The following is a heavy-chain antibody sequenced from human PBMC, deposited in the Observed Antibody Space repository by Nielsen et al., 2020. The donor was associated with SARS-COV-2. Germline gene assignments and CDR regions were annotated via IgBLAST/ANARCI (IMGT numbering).Heavy chain of an antibody. V-gene: IGHV1-2*02. D-gene: IGHD3-16*02. CDR2: INPNSGGT. CDR3: ARAWGSYRYLYY. CDR1: GYTFTGYY. Sequence: ASVKVSCKASGYTFTGYYMHWVRQAPGQGLEWMGWINPNSGGTNYAQKFQGRVTMTRDTSTSTVYMELSSLRSEDTAVYYCARAWGSYRYLYYWGQGTLVTVSS. J-gene: IGHJ4*02.